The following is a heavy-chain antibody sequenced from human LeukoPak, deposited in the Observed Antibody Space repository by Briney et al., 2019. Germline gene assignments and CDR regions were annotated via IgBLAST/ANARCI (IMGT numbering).Heavy chain of an antibody. D-gene: IGHD3-22*01. CDR1: GFTLRSYS. Sequence: PGGSLRLSCAASGFTLRSYSLNWVRPAPGKGLEWVSSISTSSIYIYYADSVKGRFTISRDNARNSLYLQMNGLRAEDTAVYYCARVAPDYYDPGDYWGQGTLVTVSS. V-gene: IGHV3-21*01. CDR3: ARVAPDYYDPGDY. CDR2: ISTSSIYI. J-gene: IGHJ4*02.